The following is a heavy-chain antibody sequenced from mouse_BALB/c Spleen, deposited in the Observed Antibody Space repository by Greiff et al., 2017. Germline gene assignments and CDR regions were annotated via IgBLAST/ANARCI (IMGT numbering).Heavy chain of an antibody. V-gene: IGHV5-17*02. J-gene: IGHJ4*01. CDR1: GFTFSSFG. CDR2: ISSGSSTI. D-gene: IGHD2-1*01. Sequence: EVNLVESGGGLVQPGGSRKLSCAASGFTFSSFGMHWVRQAPEKGLEWVAYISSGSSTIYYADTVKGRFTISRDNPKNTMFLQMTSLRSEDTAMYYCARGGYGNSLAMDYWGQGTSVTVSS. CDR3: ARGGYGNSLAMDY.